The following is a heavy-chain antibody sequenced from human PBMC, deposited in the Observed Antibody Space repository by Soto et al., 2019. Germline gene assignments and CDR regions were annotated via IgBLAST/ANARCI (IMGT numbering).Heavy chain of an antibody. Sequence: EVQVVQSGAEVKKPGESLKISCKGSGYTFTTSWIAWVRQTPGTGLEWMGIIYPGDSDRRYSPSFQGQVTISADKSITTAYLQWSSLKVSDTAMYYCARLIRPKAGFVNDMDVWGEGTTVIVSS. CDR1: GYTFTTSW. CDR3: ARLIRPKAGFVNDMDV. CDR2: IYPGDSDR. D-gene: IGHD6-6*01. J-gene: IGHJ6*02. V-gene: IGHV5-51*03.